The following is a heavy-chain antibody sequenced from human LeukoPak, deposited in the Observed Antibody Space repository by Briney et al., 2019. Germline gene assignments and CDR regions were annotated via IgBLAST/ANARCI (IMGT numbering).Heavy chain of an antibody. J-gene: IGHJ4*02. CDR2: ISGSGGST. CDR3: AKDGDYYDSSGYSVSSDY. CDR1: GFTFSSYA. V-gene: IGHV3-23*01. D-gene: IGHD3-22*01. Sequence: GGSLRLSCAASGFTFSSYAMSWVRQAPGKGLEWVSAISGSGGSTYYADSVKGRFTISRDNSKNTLYLQMNSLRAEDTAVYYCAKDGDYYDSSGYSVSSDYWGQGTLVTVSS.